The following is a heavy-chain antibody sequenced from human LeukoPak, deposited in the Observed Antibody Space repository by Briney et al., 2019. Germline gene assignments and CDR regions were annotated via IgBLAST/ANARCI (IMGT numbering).Heavy chain of an antibody. D-gene: IGHD2-2*02. Sequence: ASVKVSCKASGYTFTGYYMHWVRQAPGQGLEWMGWINPNSGGTNYAQKFQGRVTMTRDTSISTAYMELSRLRSDDTAVYYCAGEEYCSSTSCYNAEWFDPWGQGTLVTVSS. V-gene: IGHV1-2*02. CDR2: INPNSGGT. CDR3: AGEEYCSSTSCYNAEWFDP. CDR1: GYTFTGYY. J-gene: IGHJ5*02.